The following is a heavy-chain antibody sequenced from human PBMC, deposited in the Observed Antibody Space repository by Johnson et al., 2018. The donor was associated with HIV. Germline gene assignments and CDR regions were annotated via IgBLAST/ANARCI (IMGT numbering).Heavy chain of an antibody. CDR1: GFTFSSFA. D-gene: IGHD2-2*01. CDR2: ISFDGNNK. J-gene: IGHJ3*02. Sequence: VQLVESGGGVVQPGRSLRLSCAASGFTFSSFAMHWVRQAPGKGLEWVTFISFDGNNKYYGDSVKGRFTISRDNSKNTLYIQMNSLRAEDTAVYYCARSGYCTTSSCTDDAFDIWGQGTMVTVSS. V-gene: IGHV3-30*14. CDR3: ARSGYCTTSSCTDDAFDI.